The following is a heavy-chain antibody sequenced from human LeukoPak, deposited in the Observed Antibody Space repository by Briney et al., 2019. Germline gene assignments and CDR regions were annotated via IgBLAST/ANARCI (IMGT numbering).Heavy chain of an antibody. CDR3: AKDPGQIYYNYYMDV. J-gene: IGHJ6*03. V-gene: IGHV3-23*01. CDR1: GFTFSTYA. CDR2: LGGGGVDT. Sequence: PGGSLRLSCAASGFTFSTYAMSWVRQAPGKGLEWVSTLGGGGVDTYYADSVKGRFTISRDNSKNTLYLQMNSLRAEDTAVYYCAKDPGQIYYNYYMDVWGKRTTVTVSS.